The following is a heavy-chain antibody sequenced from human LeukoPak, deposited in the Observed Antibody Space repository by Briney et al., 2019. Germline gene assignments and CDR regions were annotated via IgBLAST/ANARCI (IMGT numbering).Heavy chain of an antibody. CDR2: IRYDGSNK. J-gene: IGHJ4*02. CDR1: GFTFSSYG. Sequence: GGSLRLSCAASGFTFSSYGMHWVRQAPGKGLEWVAFIRYDGSNKYYADSVKGRFTISRDNSKNTLYLQMNSLRAEDTAVYYCARVDLDDGGPVDFDYWGQGTLVTVSS. CDR3: ARVDLDDGGPVDFDY. D-gene: IGHD4-23*01. V-gene: IGHV3-30*02.